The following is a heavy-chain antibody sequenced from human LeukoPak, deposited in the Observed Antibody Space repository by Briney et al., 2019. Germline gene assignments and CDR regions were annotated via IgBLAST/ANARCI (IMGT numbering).Heavy chain of an antibody. CDR1: GGSISSYY. CDR3: ARNLWFGESADAFNI. V-gene: IGHV4-59*01. CDR2: IYYSGST. D-gene: IGHD3-10*01. Sequence: SETLSLTCTVSGGSISSYYWTWIRQPPGKGLEWIGYIYYSGSTNYNPSLKSRVTLSVDTSKNQFSLNLSSVTAADTAVYYCARNLWFGESADAFNIWGQGTMVTVSS. J-gene: IGHJ3*02.